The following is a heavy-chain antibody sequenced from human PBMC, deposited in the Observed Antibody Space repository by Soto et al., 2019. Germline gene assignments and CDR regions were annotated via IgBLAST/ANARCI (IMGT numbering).Heavy chain of an antibody. Sequence: GGSLRLSCVASGFTFSSYSMNWVRQAPGKGLEWVSYISSSSSTIFYADSVKGRFTISRDNAKNSLYLQMNSLRDEDTAVYYCAKGRRYCMSTTCQTGFVYWGLGTLVTVSS. V-gene: IGHV3-48*02. CDR3: AKGRRYCMSTTCQTGFVY. CDR2: ISSSSSTI. D-gene: IGHD2-2*01. CDR1: GFTFSSYS. J-gene: IGHJ4*02.